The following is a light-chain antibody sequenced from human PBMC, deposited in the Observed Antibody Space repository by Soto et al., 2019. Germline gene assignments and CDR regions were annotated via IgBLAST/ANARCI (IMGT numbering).Light chain of an antibody. CDR1: SSDVGGYNF. Sequence: QSALTQPPSASGSPGQSVTISCTGTSSDVGGYNFVSWYQQHPGKAPKLTIYEVAKRPSGVPDRFSGSKSGNTASLTVSGLQAEDEADYYCSSYAGSNNLFGGGTKVTVL. V-gene: IGLV2-8*01. J-gene: IGLJ2*01. CDR3: SSYAGSNNL. CDR2: EVA.